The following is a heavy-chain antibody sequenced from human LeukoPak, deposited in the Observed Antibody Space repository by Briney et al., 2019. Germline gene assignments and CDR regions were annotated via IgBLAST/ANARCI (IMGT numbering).Heavy chain of an antibody. V-gene: IGHV3-23*01. Sequence: GGSLRLSCAASGFTVSSNYMSWVRQAPGKGLEWVSAISGSGGSTYYADSVKGRFTISRDNSKNTLYLQMNSLRAEDTAVYYCAKAGASSTSPVGYFDYWGQGTLVTVSS. J-gene: IGHJ4*02. D-gene: IGHD2-2*01. CDR1: GFTVSSNY. CDR2: ISGSGGST. CDR3: AKAGASSTSPVGYFDY.